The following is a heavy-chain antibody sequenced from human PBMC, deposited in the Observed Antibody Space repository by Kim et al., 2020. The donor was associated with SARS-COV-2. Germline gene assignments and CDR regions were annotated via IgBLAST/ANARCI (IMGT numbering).Heavy chain of an antibody. D-gene: IGHD1-26*01. V-gene: IGHV3-74*01. Sequence: ADSVKGRFTSSRDNAKNTLYLQMNSLRAEDTALYYCARGILRTKGAFDIWGQGAMVTVSS. CDR3: ARGILRTKGAFDI. J-gene: IGHJ3*02.